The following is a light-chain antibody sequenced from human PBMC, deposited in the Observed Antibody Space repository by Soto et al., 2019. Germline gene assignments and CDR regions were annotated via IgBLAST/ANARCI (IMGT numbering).Light chain of an antibody. J-gene: IGKJ2*01. CDR3: QQFNSYSLMYT. CDR1: QSISTW. V-gene: IGKV1-5*03. CDR2: KAS. Sequence: DIQMTQFPSTLSASVGDRVTITCRASQSISTWLAWYQQKPGKAPKLLIYKASNLESGVPSRFRGSGSGTEFTLTISSLQPADFATYYCQQFNSYSLMYTFGQGTKLEIK.